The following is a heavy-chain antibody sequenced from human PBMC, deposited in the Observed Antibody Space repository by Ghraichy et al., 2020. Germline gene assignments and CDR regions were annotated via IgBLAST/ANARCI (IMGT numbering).Heavy chain of an antibody. D-gene: IGHD4-17*01. CDR1: GGSISSYY. V-gene: IGHV4-59*01. CDR2: IYYSGST. CDR3: ARESNTVTTPGDWYFDL. J-gene: IGHJ2*01. Sequence: SQTLSLTCTVSGGSISSYYWSWIRQPPGKGLEWIGYIYYSGSTNYNPSLKSRVTISVDTSKNQFSLKLSSVTAADTAVYYCARESNTVTTPGDWYFDLWGRGTLVTVSS.